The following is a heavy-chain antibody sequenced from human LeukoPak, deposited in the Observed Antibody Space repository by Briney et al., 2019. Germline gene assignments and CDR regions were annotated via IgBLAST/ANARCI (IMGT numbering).Heavy chain of an antibody. CDR3: AREGQPNAFDI. D-gene: IGHD6-13*01. J-gene: IGHJ3*02. CDR1: GGSISSYS. Sequence: PSETLSLTCTVSGGSISSYSWSWIRQPPGKGLEWIGYIYYSGSTNYNPSLKSRVTISVDTSKNQFSLKLSSVTAADTAVYYCAREGQPNAFDIWGQGTMVTVSS. CDR2: IYYSGST. V-gene: IGHV4-59*01.